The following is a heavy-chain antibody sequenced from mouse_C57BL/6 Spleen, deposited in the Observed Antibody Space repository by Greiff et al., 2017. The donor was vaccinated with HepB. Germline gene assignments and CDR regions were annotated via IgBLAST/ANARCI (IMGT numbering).Heavy chain of an antibody. CDR1: GFNIKDYY. D-gene: IGHD1-1*01. CDR2: IDPEDGET. J-gene: IGHJ2*01. V-gene: IGHV14-2*01. CDR3: ASGGITTVVATWYFDY. Sequence: VHVKQSGAELVKPGASVKLSCTASGFNIKDYYMHWVKQRTEQGLEWIGRIDPEDGETKYAPKFQGKATITADTSSNTAYLQLSSLTSEDTAVYYCASGGITTVVATWYFDYWGQGTTLTVSS.